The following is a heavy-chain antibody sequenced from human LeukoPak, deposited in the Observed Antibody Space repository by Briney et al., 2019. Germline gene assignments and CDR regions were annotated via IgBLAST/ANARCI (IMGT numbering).Heavy chain of an antibody. CDR1: GGSISSYY. Sequence: SETLSLTCTVSGGSISSYYWSWIRQPAGKGLEWIGRIYTSGSTNYNPSLKSRVTMSVDTSKNQFSLKLSSVTAADTAVYYCARESIVVVPAEYFDYWGQGTLVTVSS. J-gene: IGHJ4*02. CDR3: ARESIVVVPAEYFDY. V-gene: IGHV4-4*07. CDR2: IYTSGST. D-gene: IGHD2-2*01.